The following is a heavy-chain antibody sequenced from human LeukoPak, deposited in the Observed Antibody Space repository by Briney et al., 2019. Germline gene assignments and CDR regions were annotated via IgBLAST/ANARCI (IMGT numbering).Heavy chain of an antibody. J-gene: IGHJ6*02. V-gene: IGHV3-30*18. CDR1: RFTFSSYD. CDR3: AKVMEDSAGYYGNYYYYGMDV. D-gene: IGHD3-22*01. Sequence: PGGSLRLSCAASRFTFSSYDMHWVRQAPGKGLEWVAVISHDGNDRYYADSVKGRFTVSRDHSKSTLYLQMNSLRAEDTAVYYCAKVMEDSAGYYGNYYYYGMDVWGQGTTVTVSS. CDR2: ISHDGNDR.